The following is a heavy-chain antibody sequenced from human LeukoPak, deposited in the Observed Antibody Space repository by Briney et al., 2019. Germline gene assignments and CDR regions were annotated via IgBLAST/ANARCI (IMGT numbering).Heavy chain of an antibody. CDR2: IYHSGST. Sequence: SGTLSLTCAVSGGSISSSNWWSWVRQPPGKGLEWIGEIYHSGSTNYKPSLKSRVTISVDKSKNQFSLKLSSVTAADTAVYYCARAPPKEYCGGDCYSSRFDPWGQGTLVTVSS. CDR3: ARAPPKEYCGGDCYSSRFDP. CDR1: GGSISSSNW. D-gene: IGHD2-21*02. J-gene: IGHJ5*02. V-gene: IGHV4-4*02.